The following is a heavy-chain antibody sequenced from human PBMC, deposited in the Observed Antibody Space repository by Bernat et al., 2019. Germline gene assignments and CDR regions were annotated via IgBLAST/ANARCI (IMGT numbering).Heavy chain of an antibody. CDR2: ISAYNGNT. V-gene: IGHV1-18*01. CDR1: GYTFTSYG. Sequence: QVQLVQSGAEVKKPGASVKVSCKASGYTFTSYGISWVRQAPGQGLEWMGWISAYNGNTNYAQKLQGRVTMTTDTSTSTVYMELRSLGSEDTAVYYCARVYCGSASYYPPDYWGQGSLVTVSS. J-gene: IGHJ4*02. D-gene: IGHD3-10*01. CDR3: ARVYCGSASYYPPDY.